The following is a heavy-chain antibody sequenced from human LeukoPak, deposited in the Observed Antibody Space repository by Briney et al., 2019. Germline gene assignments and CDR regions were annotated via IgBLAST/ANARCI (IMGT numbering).Heavy chain of an antibody. CDR1: GFTFSSYG. J-gene: IGHJ4*02. Sequence: GGSLRLSCAASGFTFSSYGMHWVRQAPGKGLEWVAVISYDGSNKYYADSVKGRFTISRDNSKNTLYLQMNSLRAEDTAVYYCAKDLTGYWGQGTLVTVSS. CDR3: AKDLTGY. D-gene: IGHD2-8*02. CDR2: ISYDGSNK. V-gene: IGHV3-30*18.